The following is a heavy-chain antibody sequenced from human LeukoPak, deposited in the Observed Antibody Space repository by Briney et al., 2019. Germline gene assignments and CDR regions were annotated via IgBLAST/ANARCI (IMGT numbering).Heavy chain of an antibody. Sequence: PGGSLRLSCAASGFTFSTYAMHWVRQAPGKGLEWVAVISYDGSNTYSADSVKGRFTISRDNSKNTLFLQMSSLTPEDTAVYYCARDLPGAWTIDYWGQGVLVTVSS. CDR3: ARDLPGAWTIDY. J-gene: IGHJ4*02. V-gene: IGHV3-30-3*01. CDR2: ISYDGSNT. CDR1: GFTFSTYA. D-gene: IGHD3-9*01.